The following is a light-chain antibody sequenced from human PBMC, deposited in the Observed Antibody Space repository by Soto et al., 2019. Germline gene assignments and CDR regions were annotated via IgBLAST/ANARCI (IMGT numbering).Light chain of an antibody. J-gene: IGKJ3*01. V-gene: IGKV3-15*01. Sequence: ETVMTQSPATLSVSPGERATLSCRASQSVSGDLAWYQQKPGQAPRLLIFAASTRATSVPARFTGSRSGTDFTLTISRLQPEDSAVYYCQQCGGSPLFSFGPGTKVDIK. CDR1: QSVSGD. CDR2: AAS. CDR3: QQCGGSPLFS.